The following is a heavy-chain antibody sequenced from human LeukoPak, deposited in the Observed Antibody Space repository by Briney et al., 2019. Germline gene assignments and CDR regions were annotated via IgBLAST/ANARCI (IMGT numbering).Heavy chain of an antibody. J-gene: IGHJ6*03. Sequence: GASVKVSCKSSGYTFTGYYLHWVRQAPGQGREWMGWINPNSGDKNYAQTYQGRVTMTRDTSISTAYMEMSSLRSDDTAVYDCARGRGSHQVPYHYMDVWGKGTTVTVSS. D-gene: IGHD2-2*01. CDR2: INPNSGDK. CDR1: GYTFTGYY. CDR3: ARGRGSHQVPYHYMDV. V-gene: IGHV1-2*02.